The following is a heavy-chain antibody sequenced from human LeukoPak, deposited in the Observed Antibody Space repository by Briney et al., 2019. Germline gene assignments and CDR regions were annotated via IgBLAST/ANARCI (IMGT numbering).Heavy chain of an antibody. Sequence: SQTLSLTCAVSGGSISSGGYSWSWIRQPPGKGLEWIGYIYHSGSTYYNPSLKSRVTISVDRSKNQFSLKLSSVTAADTAVYYCAREVWSGYSSYGMDVWGQGTTVTVSS. CDR3: AREVWSGYSSYGMDV. CDR2: IYHSGST. D-gene: IGHD3-3*01. V-gene: IGHV4-30-2*01. J-gene: IGHJ6*02. CDR1: GGSISSGGYS.